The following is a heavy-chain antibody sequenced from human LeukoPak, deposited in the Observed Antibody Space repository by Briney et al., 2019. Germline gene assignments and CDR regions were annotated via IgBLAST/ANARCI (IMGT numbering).Heavy chain of an antibody. Sequence: SVKVSCKASGGTFSSYAISWVRQAPGQGLEWMGGIISIFGTANCAQKFQGRVTITTDESTSTAYMELSSLSSEDTAVYYCARSIYGSARTYYYYYYMDVWGKGTTVTVSS. D-gene: IGHD3-10*01. J-gene: IGHJ6*03. CDR2: IISIFGTA. CDR3: ARSIYGSARTYYYYYYMDV. CDR1: GGTFSSYA. V-gene: IGHV1-69*05.